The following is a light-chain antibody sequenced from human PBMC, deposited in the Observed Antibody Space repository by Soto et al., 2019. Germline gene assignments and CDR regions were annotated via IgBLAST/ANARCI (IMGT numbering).Light chain of an antibody. J-gene: IGKJ1*01. CDR3: QQYGSSRT. CDR1: QSVSSSY. CDR2: AAS. Sequence: EIVLTQSPGTLSLSPGERATLSCRASQSVSSSYLAWYQQKPGQAPRLLVYAASSRATGIPDRFSGSGSGADFTLTMSRLAPEGFEVYYCQQYGSSRTFGQGTKVEIK. V-gene: IGKV3-20*01.